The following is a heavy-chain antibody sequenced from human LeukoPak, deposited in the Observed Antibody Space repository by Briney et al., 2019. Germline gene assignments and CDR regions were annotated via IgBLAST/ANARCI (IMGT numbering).Heavy chain of an antibody. V-gene: IGHV3-21*01. CDR3: ARDPEVPDYYSYMDV. Sequence: AGGPLRLTCTGSGFIFSSYGLFWVRQAPGKGLEWVSAISSGGAYTYYADSVKGRFTISRDNALNSVSLQMNGLRAEDTAIYYCARDPEVPDYYSYMDVWGKGTTVTVSS. CDR1: GFIFSSYG. CDR2: ISSGGAYT. J-gene: IGHJ6*03.